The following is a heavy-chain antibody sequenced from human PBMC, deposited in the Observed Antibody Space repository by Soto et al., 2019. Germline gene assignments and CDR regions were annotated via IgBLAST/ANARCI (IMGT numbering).Heavy chain of an antibody. CDR1: GYTFTEYD. J-gene: IGHJ4*02. V-gene: IGHV1-8*01. CDR2: VSPENKNA. Sequence: ASVKVSCTTSGYTFTEYDINWVRQAPGQGPEYMGWVSPENKNAGYAPQFRGRVSMTTDTTISTAYLEVTNLTYEDTAVYYCEVTTGYWGQGTMVTVSS. D-gene: IGHD1-1*01. CDR3: EVTTGY.